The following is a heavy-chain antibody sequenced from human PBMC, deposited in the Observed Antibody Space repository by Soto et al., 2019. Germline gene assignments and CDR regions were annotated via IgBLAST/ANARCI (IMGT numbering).Heavy chain of an antibody. D-gene: IGHD5-18*01. CDR1: GASISSGDYY. J-gene: IGHJ6*02. CDR3: ARERGYSYGSDYGMDV. V-gene: IGHV4-61*08. Sequence: SETLSLTCTVSGASISSGDYYWSWIRQPPGKGLEWIGYIYYSGSTNYNPSLKSRVTISVDTSKNQFSLKLSSVTAADTAVYYCARERGYSYGSDYGMDVWGQGTTVTVSS. CDR2: IYYSGST.